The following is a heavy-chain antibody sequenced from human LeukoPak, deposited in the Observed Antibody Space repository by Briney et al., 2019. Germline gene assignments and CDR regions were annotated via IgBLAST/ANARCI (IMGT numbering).Heavy chain of an antibody. D-gene: IGHD6-13*01. J-gene: IGHJ4*02. CDR2: IIDSGGNT. V-gene: IGHV3-23*01. Sequence: GRSLRLSCAASGFTFSSYCMSWVRQAPGKGLGWVAAIIDSGGNTYYADSVKGRSTISRDNSKNTLYLQMNSLRAEDTAVYYCAKDKRRYSSSWVFDYWGQGTLVNVSS. CDR1: GFTFSSYC. CDR3: AKDKRRYSSSWVFDY.